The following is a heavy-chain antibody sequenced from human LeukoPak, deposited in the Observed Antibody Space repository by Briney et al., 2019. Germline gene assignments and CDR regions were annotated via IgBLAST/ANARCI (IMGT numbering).Heavy chain of an antibody. CDR1: GGSISSSSYY. Sequence: EPLETLSLTCTVSGGSISSSSYYWGWIRQPPGKGLEWIGSIYYSGSTYYNPSLKSRVTISVDTSKNQFSLKLSSVTAADTAVYYCARGVALVLSDFDYWGQGTLVTVSS. CDR2: IYYSGST. J-gene: IGHJ4*02. V-gene: IGHV4-39*01. D-gene: IGHD6-13*01. CDR3: ARGVALVLSDFDY.